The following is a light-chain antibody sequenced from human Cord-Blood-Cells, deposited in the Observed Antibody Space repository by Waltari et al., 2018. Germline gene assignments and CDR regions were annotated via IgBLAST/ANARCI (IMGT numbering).Light chain of an antibody. Sequence: QSALTQPASVSGSPGQSITISCTGTSSDVGSYNLVSWYQQHPGQAPKLMIYEVSKRPSGVSNRFSGSKSGNTASLTISGLQAEDEADYYCCSYAGSRFAVFGGGTQLTVL. CDR1: SSDVGSYNL. CDR2: EVS. J-gene: IGLJ7*01. V-gene: IGLV2-23*02. CDR3: CSYAGSRFAV.